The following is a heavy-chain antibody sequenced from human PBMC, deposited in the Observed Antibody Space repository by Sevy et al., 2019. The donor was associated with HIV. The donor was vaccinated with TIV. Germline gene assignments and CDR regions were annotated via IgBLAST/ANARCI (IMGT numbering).Heavy chain of an antibody. CDR3: SRLGAQCYGDYVD. Sequence: GGSLRLSCAASGFTFSGSAMHWVRQASGKGLEWVGRIRSKANSYATAYAASVKGRFTISRDDSKNTAYLQMNSRKTEDTAVYYCSRLGAQCYGDYVDWGQGTLVTVSS. CDR2: IRSKANSYAT. CDR1: GFTFSGSA. J-gene: IGHJ4*02. D-gene: IGHD4-17*01. V-gene: IGHV3-73*01.